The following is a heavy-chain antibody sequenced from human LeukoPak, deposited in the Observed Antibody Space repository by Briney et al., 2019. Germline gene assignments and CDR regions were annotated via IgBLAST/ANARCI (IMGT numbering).Heavy chain of an antibody. Sequence: GGSLRLSCVASGFTFSTYAMNWVRQAPGKGLEWVSSISSSSSYIYYADSVKGRFTISRDNAKNSLYLQMNSLRAEDTAVYYCARVSALTGYVWGQGTLVTVSS. D-gene: IGHD3-9*01. CDR1: GFTFSTYA. CDR3: ARVSALTGYV. CDR2: ISSSSSYI. V-gene: IGHV3-21*01. J-gene: IGHJ4*02.